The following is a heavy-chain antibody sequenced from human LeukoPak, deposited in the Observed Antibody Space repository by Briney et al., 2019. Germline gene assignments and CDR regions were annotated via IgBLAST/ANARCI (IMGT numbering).Heavy chain of an antibody. V-gene: IGHV4-39*01. CDR2: IYYSGST. CDR3: ARLPTVTFFDY. Sequence: NTSETLSLTCTVSGGSMSSSSYYWGWIRQPPGKGLEWIGSIYYSGSTYYNPSLKSRVTISVDTSKNQFSLKLSSVTAADTAVYYCARLPTVTFFDYWGQGTLVTVSS. CDR1: GGSMSSSSYY. J-gene: IGHJ4*02. D-gene: IGHD4-17*01.